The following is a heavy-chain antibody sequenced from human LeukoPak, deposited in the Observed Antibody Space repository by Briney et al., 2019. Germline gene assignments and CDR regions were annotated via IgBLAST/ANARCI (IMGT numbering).Heavy chain of an antibody. Sequence: SQTLSLTCAVSGVSISGLYWSWIWQPPGKGLGWIVCIYYSGSTNYNPPLKGRVTISGDTSKKQFSLKLSSVTAADTAVYFCARGITIFGVAPNFMDVWGKGTTGTGS. CDR2: IYYSGST. J-gene: IGHJ6*03. CDR3: ARGITIFGVAPNFMDV. CDR1: GVSISGLY. D-gene: IGHD3-3*01. V-gene: IGHV4-59*11.